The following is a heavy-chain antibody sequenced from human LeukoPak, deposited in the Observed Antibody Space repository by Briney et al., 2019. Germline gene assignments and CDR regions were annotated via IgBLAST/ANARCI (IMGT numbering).Heavy chain of an antibody. CDR1: GYTFTYCS. CDR3: ARQWEPYFDY. J-gene: IGHJ4*02. D-gene: IGHD1-26*01. CDR2: ITLYNGNT. V-gene: IGHV1-68*01. Sequence: ASVKVSCKASGYTFTYCSLHWLQQAPGQELERMRWITLYNGNTNYAEKFQGRVTITRDMSLRTAYIELSSLRSEDSAVYYWARQWEPYFDYWGQGTLVTVSS.